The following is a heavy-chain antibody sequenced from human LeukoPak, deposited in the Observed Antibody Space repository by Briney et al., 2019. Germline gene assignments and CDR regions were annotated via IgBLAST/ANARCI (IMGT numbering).Heavy chain of an antibody. CDR3: AKQLGYCSDGSCYFPY. Sequence: GGSLRLSCAGSGFTFSSYAMSWVRQAPGKGLEWVSVISNNGGYTYYADSVQGRFTISRDNSKSTLCLQMNSLRAEDTAVYYCAKQLGYCSDGSCYFPYWGQGTLVTVSS. D-gene: IGHD2-15*01. CDR1: GFTFSSYA. J-gene: IGHJ4*02. V-gene: IGHV3-23*01. CDR2: ISNNGGYT.